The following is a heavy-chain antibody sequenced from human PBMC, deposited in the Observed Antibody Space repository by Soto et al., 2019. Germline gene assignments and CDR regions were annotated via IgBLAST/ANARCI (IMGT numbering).Heavy chain of an antibody. D-gene: IGHD3-16*01. CDR3: ATYAHHTFDS. V-gene: IGHV3-7*01. CDR1: GFTFSNYW. Sequence: EVQLVESGGGLVQPGGSLRLSCAASGFTFSNYWMSWVRQAPGKGPEWVANIKQDGSEKNYVDSVEGRFTISRDNAKNPLYLQVNSLRAEDTAVYYCATYAHHTFDSWGQGTLVTVSS. J-gene: IGHJ5*01. CDR2: IKQDGSEK.